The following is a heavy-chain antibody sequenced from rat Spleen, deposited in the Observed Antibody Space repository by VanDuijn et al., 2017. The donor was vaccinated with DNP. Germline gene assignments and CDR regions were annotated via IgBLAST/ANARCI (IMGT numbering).Heavy chain of an antibody. D-gene: IGHD1-3*01. Sequence: EVQLMESGGGLVQPGRSLKLSCAASGFTFSAYYMAWVRRAPAKGLVWVSYIGSPAYAPYYADSVKGRFTISSDNAKSTLYLQMDSLRSEDTATYYCVRRCYGSYGLSGDGYFDYWGQGVMVTVSS. CDR3: VRRCYGSYGLSGDGYFDY. V-gene: IGHV5-25*01. CDR1: GFTFSAYY. CDR2: IGSPAYAP. J-gene: IGHJ2*01.